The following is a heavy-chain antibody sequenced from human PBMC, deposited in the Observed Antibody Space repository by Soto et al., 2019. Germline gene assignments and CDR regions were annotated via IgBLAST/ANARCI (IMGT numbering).Heavy chain of an antibody. Sequence: SGPTLVNPTRTLTLTCTFSGFSLSTSGMRVSWIRQPPGKALEWLARIDWDDDKFYSTSLKTRLTISKDTSKNQVVLTMTNMDPVDTATYYCARSGYSGYEFDYWGQGTLVTVSS. CDR1: GFSLSTSGMR. CDR3: ARSGYSGYEFDY. CDR2: IDWDDDK. V-gene: IGHV2-70*04. J-gene: IGHJ4*02. D-gene: IGHD5-12*01.